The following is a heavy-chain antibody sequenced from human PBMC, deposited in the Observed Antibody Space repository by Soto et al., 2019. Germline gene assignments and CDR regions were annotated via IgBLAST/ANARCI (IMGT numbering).Heavy chain of an antibody. CDR2: IYYSGST. V-gene: IGHV4-39*01. Sequence: QLQLQESGPGLVKPSGTLSLTCTVSGGSISSSSYYWGWIRQPPGKGLEWIGSIYYSGSTYYNPSLKSRVTISVDTSKNQFSLKLSSVTAADTAVYYCARHVLSGYYGWGQGTLVTVSS. CDR1: GGSISSSSYY. J-gene: IGHJ4*02. CDR3: ARHVLSGYYG. D-gene: IGHD3-22*01.